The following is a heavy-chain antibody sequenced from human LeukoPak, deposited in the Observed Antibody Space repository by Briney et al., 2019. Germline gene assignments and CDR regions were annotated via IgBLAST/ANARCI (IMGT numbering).Heavy chain of an antibody. D-gene: IGHD6-13*01. CDR3: ATGDPSSSWYDP. V-gene: IGHV1-24*01. J-gene: IGHJ5*02. CDR2: FDPEDGET. Sequence: ASVKVSXKVSGYTLTELSMHWVRQAPGKGLEWMGGFDPEDGETIYAQKFQGRVTMTEATSTDTAYMELSSLRSEDTAVYYCATGDPSSSWYDPWGQGTLVTVSS. CDR1: GYTLTELS.